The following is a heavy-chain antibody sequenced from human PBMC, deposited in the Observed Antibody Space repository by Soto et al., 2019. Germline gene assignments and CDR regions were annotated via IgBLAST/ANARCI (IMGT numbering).Heavy chain of an antibody. V-gene: IGHV3-23*01. Sequence: GGSLRLSCAASGFTFSSYAMSWVRQAPGKGLEWVSVISGIGGSTYYADSVKGRFTISRDNSKNTLYLQMNSLRAEDTAVYYCAKDMLWSGYSPGEFYMDVWGKGTTVTVSS. J-gene: IGHJ6*03. CDR3: AKDMLWSGYSPGEFYMDV. D-gene: IGHD3-3*01. CDR1: GFTFSSYA. CDR2: ISGIGGST.